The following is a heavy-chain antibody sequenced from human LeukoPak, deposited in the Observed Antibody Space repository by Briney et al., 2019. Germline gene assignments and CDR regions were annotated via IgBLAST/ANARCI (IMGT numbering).Heavy chain of an antibody. CDR3: ARRTHYDILTGYPNNWFDP. V-gene: IGHV1-8*01. Sequence: ASVKVSCKASGYTFTSYDINWVRQATGQGLEWMGWMNPNSGNTGYAQKFQGRVTMTRNTSISTAYMELSSLRSEDTAAYYCARRTHYDILTGYPNNWFDPWGQGTLVTVSS. CDR2: MNPNSGNT. J-gene: IGHJ5*02. D-gene: IGHD3-9*01. CDR1: GYTFTSYD.